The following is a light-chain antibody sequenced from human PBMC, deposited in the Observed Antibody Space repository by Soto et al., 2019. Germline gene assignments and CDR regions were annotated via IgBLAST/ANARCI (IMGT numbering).Light chain of an antibody. V-gene: IGKV1-39*01. Sequence: DIQMTQSPSSLSASVGDRVTITCRASQNINNYLNWFQQKPGKAPKLLIYAASGLESGVPSRFSGSGSGTDFTLTISSLQPEDSATYYCQQSYSIVWTFGQGTNVEIK. CDR3: QQSYSIVWT. J-gene: IGKJ1*01. CDR2: AAS. CDR1: QNINNY.